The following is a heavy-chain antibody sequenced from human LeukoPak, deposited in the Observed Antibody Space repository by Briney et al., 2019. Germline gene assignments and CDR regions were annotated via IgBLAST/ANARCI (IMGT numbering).Heavy chain of an antibody. CDR2: IYPGDSDT. J-gene: IGHJ3*02. CDR1: GYSFTNYW. Sequence: GESLKISCKGSGYSFTNYWLGWVRQMPGKGLEWMGIIYPGDSDTRYSPSFQGQVTISADKSITTAYLQWSSLKASDSAMYYCARLIYGGNDAFDIWGQGTMVTVSS. D-gene: IGHD4-23*01. V-gene: IGHV5-51*01. CDR3: ARLIYGGNDAFDI.